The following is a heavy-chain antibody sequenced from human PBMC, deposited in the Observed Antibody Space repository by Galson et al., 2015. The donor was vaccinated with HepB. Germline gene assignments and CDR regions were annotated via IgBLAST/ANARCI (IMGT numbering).Heavy chain of an antibody. CDR2: IHSNGRET. D-gene: IGHD4-17*01. J-gene: IGHJ4*02. Sequence: SLRLSCAASGFWFNSYAMAWVRQAPGKGLEWVSTIHSNGRETFYAASVRGRFTISRDNSKDTLFLQMNSLRVEDTALYFCAKRPDYGDYVGGFGSWGQGTLVTVSS. V-gene: IGHV3-23*01. CDR3: AKRPDYGDYVGGFGS. CDR1: GFWFNSYA.